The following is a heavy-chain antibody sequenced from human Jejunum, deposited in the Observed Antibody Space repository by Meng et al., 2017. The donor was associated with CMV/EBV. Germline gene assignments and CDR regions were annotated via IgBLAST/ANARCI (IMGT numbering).Heavy chain of an antibody. V-gene: IGHV3-21*01. Sequence: YSMHWVRQAPGKGLEWVSSISDVSRYIYYADSVKGRFTISRDNAKNSLYLQMNSLRAEDTAVYYCARVERYCRGTTCYGPYYVDSWGQGTLVTVSS. J-gene: IGHJ4*02. CDR1: YS. D-gene: IGHD2-2*01. CDR3: ARVERYCRGTTCYGPYYVDS. CDR2: ISDVSRYI.